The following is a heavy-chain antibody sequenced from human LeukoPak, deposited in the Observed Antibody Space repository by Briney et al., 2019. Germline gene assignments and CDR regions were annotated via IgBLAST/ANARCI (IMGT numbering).Heavy chain of an antibody. CDR2: IYPGDSDT. D-gene: IGHD3-22*01. V-gene: IGHV5-51*01. CDR1: GYSFTSYW. Sequence: GESLKISCKGSGYSFTSYWIGWVRQMPGKGLEWMGIIYPGDSDTRYSPSFQGQVTISADKSISTAYLQWSSLKASDTAMYYCARHPPSYVSSIGWFDPWGQGTLVTVSS. CDR3: ARHPPSYVSSIGWFDP. J-gene: IGHJ5*02.